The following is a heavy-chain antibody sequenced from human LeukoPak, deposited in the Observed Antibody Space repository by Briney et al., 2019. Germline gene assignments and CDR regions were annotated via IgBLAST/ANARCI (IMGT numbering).Heavy chain of an antibody. CDR3: ARGPHRYCSGGSCVIDY. V-gene: IGHV1-8*01. CDR1: GYTFTSYD. D-gene: IGHD2-15*01. CDR2: MNPNSGNT. J-gene: IGHJ4*02. Sequence: GASVKVTCKAFGYTFTSYDINWVRQATGQGLAWMGWMNPNSGNTGYAQKFQGRVTMTRNTSISTAYMELSSLRSEDTAVYYCARGPHRYCSGGSCVIDYWGQGTLVTVSS.